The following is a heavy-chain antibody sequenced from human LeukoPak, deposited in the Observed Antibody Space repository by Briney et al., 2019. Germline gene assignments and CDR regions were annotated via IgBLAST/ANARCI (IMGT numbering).Heavy chain of an antibody. J-gene: IGHJ5*02. V-gene: IGHV3-30*18. Sequence: GGSLRLSCAASGFTFSSYGMHWVRQAPGKGLEWVAVISYDGSNKYYADSVKGRFTISSDNSKNTLYLQMNGLRAEDTAVYYCAKDPVISSSWYLANWFDPWGQGTLVTVSS. D-gene: IGHD6-13*01. CDR1: GFTFSSYG. CDR2: ISYDGSNK. CDR3: AKDPVISSSWYLANWFDP.